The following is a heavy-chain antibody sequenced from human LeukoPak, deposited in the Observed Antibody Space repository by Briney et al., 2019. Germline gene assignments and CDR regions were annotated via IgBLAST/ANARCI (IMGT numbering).Heavy chain of an antibody. CDR3: AKDHSRWLAGPNWFDP. V-gene: IGHV3-23*01. D-gene: IGHD6-19*01. CDR2: ISGSGGST. Sequence: GGSLRLSCAASGFTFSSYAMSWVRQAPGKGLEWVPAISGSGGSTYYADSVKGRFTISRDNSKNTLYLQMNSLRAEDTAVYYCAKDHSRWLAGPNWFDPWGQGTLVTVSS. J-gene: IGHJ5*02. CDR1: GFTFSSYA.